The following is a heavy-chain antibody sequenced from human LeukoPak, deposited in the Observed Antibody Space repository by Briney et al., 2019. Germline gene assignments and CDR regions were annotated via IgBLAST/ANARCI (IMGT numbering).Heavy chain of an antibody. Sequence: GGSLRLSCAASGFTFSSYGMHWARQAPGKGLEWVAVISYDGSNKYYADSVKGRFTISRDNSKNTLYLQMNSLRAEDTAVYYCAKDPSTPLYYFDYWGQGTLVTVSS. CDR1: GFTFSSYG. J-gene: IGHJ4*02. CDR3: AKDPSTPLYYFDY. V-gene: IGHV3-30*18. CDR2: ISYDGSNK.